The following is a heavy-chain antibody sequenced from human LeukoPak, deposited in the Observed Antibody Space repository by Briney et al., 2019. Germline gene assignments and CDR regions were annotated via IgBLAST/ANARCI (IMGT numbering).Heavy chain of an antibody. CDR2: ISYDGSNK. V-gene: IGHV3-30*01. CDR3: ARTHCSSTSCYDGYFQH. CDR1: GFTFSSYA. Sequence: GRSLRLSCAASGFTFSSYAMHWVRQAPGKGLEWVAVISYDGSNKYYADSVKGRFTISRDNSKNTLYLQMNSLRAEDTAVYYCARTHCSSTSCYDGYFQHWGQGTLVTVSS. D-gene: IGHD2-2*01. J-gene: IGHJ1*01.